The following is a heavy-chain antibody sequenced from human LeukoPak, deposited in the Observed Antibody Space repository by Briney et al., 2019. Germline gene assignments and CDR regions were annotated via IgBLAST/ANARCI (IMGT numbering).Heavy chain of an antibody. J-gene: IGHJ3*02. CDR1: GFTISSFS. V-gene: IGHV3-48*04. CDR3: ARDRDPGYYDTNGYRRVNAFDI. D-gene: IGHD3-22*01. Sequence: PGGSLRLSCAASGFTISSFSKNWVRQAPGKGLERVSYISTSSSTIYYADSVKGRFTISRDNAKNSLFLQMNSLRAEDTAVYYCARDRDPGYYDTNGYRRVNAFDIWGQGTMVTVSS. CDR2: ISTSSSTI.